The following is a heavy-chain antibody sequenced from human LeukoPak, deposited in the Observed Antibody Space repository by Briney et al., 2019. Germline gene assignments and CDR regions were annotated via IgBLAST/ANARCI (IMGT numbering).Heavy chain of an antibody. V-gene: IGHV1-18*01. CDR2: INAYNGNT. CDR3: ARDEQWLVPISRPFYGMDV. CDR1: GYTFTSSG. J-gene: IGHJ6*02. D-gene: IGHD6-19*01. Sequence: GGSVKVSCKASGYTFTSSGISWVRQAPGQGLEWMGWINAYNGNTNYAQKLQGRVTMTTDTPTSTAYMELRSLRSDDTAVYYCARDEQWLVPISRPFYGMDVWGQGTTVTVSS.